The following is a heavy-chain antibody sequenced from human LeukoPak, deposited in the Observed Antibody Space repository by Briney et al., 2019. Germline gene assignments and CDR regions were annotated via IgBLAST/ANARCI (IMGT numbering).Heavy chain of an antibody. CDR1: GGTFSSYA. V-gene: IGHV1-69*06. Sequence: SVKVSCKASGGTFSSYAISWVRQAPGQGLEWMGGIIPIFGTANYAQKFQGRVTITADKSTSTAYMELSSLGSEDTAVYYCARDAYSSSNWFDPWGQGTLVTVSS. D-gene: IGHD6-6*01. CDR3: ARDAYSSSNWFDP. J-gene: IGHJ5*02. CDR2: IIPIFGTA.